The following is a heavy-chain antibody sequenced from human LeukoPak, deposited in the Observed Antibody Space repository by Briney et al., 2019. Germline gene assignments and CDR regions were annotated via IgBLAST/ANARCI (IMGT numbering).Heavy chain of an antibody. Sequence: ASVEVSCKASGYTFTSYGISWVRQAPGQGLEWMGWISTYNGNTNYAQNLQGRVTMTTDTSTSTAYMELRSLRSDDTAMYYCARDTYYYDSSNYYWGQGTLVTVSS. CDR3: ARDTYYYDSSNYY. CDR2: ISTYNGNT. CDR1: GYTFTSYG. D-gene: IGHD3-22*01. V-gene: IGHV1-18*01. J-gene: IGHJ4*02.